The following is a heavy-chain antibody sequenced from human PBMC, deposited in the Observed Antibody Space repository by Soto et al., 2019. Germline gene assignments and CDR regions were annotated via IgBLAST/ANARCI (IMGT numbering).Heavy chain of an antibody. CDR2: IIPILGIA. Sequence: QVQLVQSGAEVKKPGSSVKVSCKASGGTFSSYTISWVRQAPGQRLEWMGRIIPILGIANYAQKFQGRVTITADKSTSTAYMELSSLRSEDTAVYYCARGCSGGSCYSSYWYFDLWGRGTLVTVSS. CDR3: ARGCSGGSCYSSYWYFDL. CDR1: GGTFSSYT. D-gene: IGHD2-15*01. V-gene: IGHV1-69*02. J-gene: IGHJ2*01.